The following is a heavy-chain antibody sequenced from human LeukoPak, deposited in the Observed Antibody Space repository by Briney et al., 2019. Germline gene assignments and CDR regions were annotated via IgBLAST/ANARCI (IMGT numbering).Heavy chain of an antibody. D-gene: IGHD6-13*01. CDR1: GGXISRSTYY. CDR3: ASIAAAGNE. V-gene: IGHV4-39*01. J-gene: IGHJ4*02. Sequence: SETLSLTCIVSGGXISRSTYYWGWIRQPPGQGLEWIGSIYYSGSTYYNPSLKSRVTISVDTSMNQFSLKLSSVTAADTAVYYCASIAAAGNEWGQGTLVTVSS. CDR2: IYYSGST.